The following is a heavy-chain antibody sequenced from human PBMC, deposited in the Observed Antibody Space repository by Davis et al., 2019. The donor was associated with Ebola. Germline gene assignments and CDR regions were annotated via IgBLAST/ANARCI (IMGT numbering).Heavy chain of an antibody. CDR3: SRFTRGVGYNVFDY. J-gene: IGHJ4*02. V-gene: IGHV4-59*01. CDR1: GGSIGSYY. Sequence: MPSETLSLTCTVSGGSIGSYYWSWIRQPPGKGLEWIGYIYYSGSTNYNPSLKSRVTISVDTSKNQFSLKLSSVTAADTAVYYCSRFTRGVGYNVFDYWGQGTLVTVSS. D-gene: IGHD5-24*01. CDR2: IYYSGST.